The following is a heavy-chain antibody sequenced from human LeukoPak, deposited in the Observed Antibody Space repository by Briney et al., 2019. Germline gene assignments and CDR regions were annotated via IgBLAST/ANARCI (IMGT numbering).Heavy chain of an antibody. V-gene: IGHV3-23*01. Sequence: PGGSLRLSCAASGFTSSSYGMSWVRQAPGRGLEWVSAISGSGGSTYYADSVKGRFTISRDNSKNTLYLQMNSLRAEDTAVYYCARVRSSTSWDAFDIWGQGTMVTVSS. CDR3: ARVRSSTSWDAFDI. D-gene: IGHD2-2*01. CDR2: ISGSGGST. J-gene: IGHJ3*02. CDR1: GFTSSSYG.